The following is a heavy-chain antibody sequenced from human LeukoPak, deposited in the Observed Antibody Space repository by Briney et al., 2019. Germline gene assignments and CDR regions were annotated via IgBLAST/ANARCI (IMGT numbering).Heavy chain of an antibody. J-gene: IGHJ6*02. V-gene: IGHV1-69*01. CDR1: GGTFSSYA. CDR3: AKDKAPTVTSNYYYYGMDV. CDR2: IIPIFGTA. Sequence: SVKVSCKASGGTFSSYAISWVRQAPGQGLEWMGGIIPIFGTANYAQKFQGRVTITADESTSTAYMELSSLRSEDTAVYYCAKDKAPTVTSNYYYYGMDVWGQGTTVTVSS. D-gene: IGHD4-17*01.